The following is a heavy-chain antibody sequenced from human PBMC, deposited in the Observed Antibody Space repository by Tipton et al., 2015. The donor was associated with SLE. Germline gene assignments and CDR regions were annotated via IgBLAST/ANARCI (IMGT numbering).Heavy chain of an antibody. D-gene: IGHD6-6*01. V-gene: IGHV4-59*11. CDR1: GGSISSHY. J-gene: IGHJ2*01. CDR3: ARGGASSKYFDL. Sequence: GLVKPSETLSLSCTVPGGSISSHYWSWIRQPPGKGLEWIAWIHYSGSTNYSPSLKSRVTISVDTSKNQFSLELSSVTAADTAVYYCARGGASSKYFDLWGRGTLVTVSS. CDR2: IHYSGST.